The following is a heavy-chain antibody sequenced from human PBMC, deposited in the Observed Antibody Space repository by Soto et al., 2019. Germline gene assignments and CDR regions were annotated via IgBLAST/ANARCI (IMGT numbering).Heavy chain of an antibody. CDR3: ARTYPRWLVSLGPRAFDI. CDR2: IYPGDSDT. D-gene: IGHD6-19*01. Sequence: PGESPKTSCRGSGYSFTSYWIGWELQLPGKGLEWMGTIYPGDSDTRYSPSFQGQVTISADKSSSTAYLQWSSVKAWDTAMYYCARTYPRWLVSLGPRAFDIWGQGTMVTVSS. V-gene: IGHV5-51*01. J-gene: IGHJ3*02. CDR1: GYSFTSYW.